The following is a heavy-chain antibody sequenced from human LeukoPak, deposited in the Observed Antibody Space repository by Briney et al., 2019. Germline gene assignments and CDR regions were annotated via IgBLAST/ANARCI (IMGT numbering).Heavy chain of an antibody. J-gene: IGHJ4*02. CDR2: INHSGST. Sequence: SETLSLTCAVYGGSFSGYYWSWIRQPPGKGLEWIGEINHSGSTNYNPSLKSRVTISVDTSKNQFSLKLSSVTAADTAVYYCARESGSRVGSYYVYWGQGTLVTVSS. V-gene: IGHV4-34*01. CDR1: GGSFSGYY. D-gene: IGHD1-26*01. CDR3: ARESGSRVGSYYVY.